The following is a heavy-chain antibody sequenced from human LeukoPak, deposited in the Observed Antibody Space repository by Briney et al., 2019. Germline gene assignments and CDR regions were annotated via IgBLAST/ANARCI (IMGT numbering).Heavy chain of an antibody. CDR3: AKGNGSGSRYYYYGMDV. CDR1: GFTFDDYA. CDR2: ISWNSGSI. V-gene: IGHV3-9*01. Sequence: GRSLRLSCAASGFTFDDYAMHWVRQAPGKGLEWVSGISWNSGSIGYADSVKGRFTISRDNAKNSLYLQMNSLRAEDTALYYCAKGNGSGSRYYYYGMDVWGQGTTVTVSS. J-gene: IGHJ6*02. D-gene: IGHD3-10*01.